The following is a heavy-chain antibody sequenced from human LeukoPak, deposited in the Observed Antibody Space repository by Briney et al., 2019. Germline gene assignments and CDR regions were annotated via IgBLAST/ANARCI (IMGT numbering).Heavy chain of an antibody. CDR2: INHSGST. CDR1: GGSFSGYY. Sequence: KPSETLSLTCAVYGGSFSGYYWSWIRQPPGKGLEWIGEINHSGSTNYNPSLKSRVTISVDTSKNQFSLKLSSVTAADTAVYYCAGGEQIWLHPDGPFYYFDYWGQGTLVTVSS. V-gene: IGHV4-34*01. CDR3: AGGEQIWLHPDGPFYYFDY. J-gene: IGHJ4*02. D-gene: IGHD5-24*01.